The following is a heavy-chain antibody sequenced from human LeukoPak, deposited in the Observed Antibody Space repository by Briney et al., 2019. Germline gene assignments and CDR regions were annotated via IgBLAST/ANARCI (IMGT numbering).Heavy chain of an antibody. J-gene: IGHJ4*02. Sequence: SVKVSCKASGGTLSSYAFSWMRQAPGQGLEWMGRIIPIYDPVDYAQRFQGRVTITADESTNTVYMELNSLTFEDTAVYYCAREPLGCGGDCHFDCWGQGTLVTVSS. V-gene: IGHV1-69*13. CDR3: AREPLGCGGDCHFDC. CDR1: GGTLSSYA. D-gene: IGHD2-21*02. CDR2: IIPIYDPV.